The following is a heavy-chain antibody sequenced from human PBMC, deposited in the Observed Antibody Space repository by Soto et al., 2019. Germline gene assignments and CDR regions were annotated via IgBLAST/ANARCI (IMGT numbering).Heavy chain of an antibody. Sequence: GASVKVSCKASGYTFTSYGIIWVRQAPGQGLEWMGWISAYNGNTNYAQKLQGRVTMTTDTSTSTAYMELRSLRSDDTAVYYCARAQSSSSWYNYFDYWGQGTLVTVSS. CDR3: ARAQSSSSWYNYFDY. V-gene: IGHV1-18*01. J-gene: IGHJ4*02. CDR2: ISAYNGNT. D-gene: IGHD6-13*01. CDR1: GYTFTSYG.